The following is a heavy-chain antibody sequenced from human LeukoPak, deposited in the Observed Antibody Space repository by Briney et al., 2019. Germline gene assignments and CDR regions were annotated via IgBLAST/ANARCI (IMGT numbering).Heavy chain of an antibody. D-gene: IGHD3-10*01. J-gene: IGHJ5*02. CDR3: ARRDLDGLLWFGRRKGGGWFDP. CDR2: IYYSGST. Sequence: SSETLSLTCTVSGGSISSSSYYWGWIRQPPGKGLEWIGSIYYSGSTYYNPSLKSRVTISVDTSKNQFSLKLSSVTAADTAVYYCARRDLDGLLWFGRRKGGGWFDPWGQGTLVTASS. V-gene: IGHV4-39*01. CDR1: GGSISSSSYY.